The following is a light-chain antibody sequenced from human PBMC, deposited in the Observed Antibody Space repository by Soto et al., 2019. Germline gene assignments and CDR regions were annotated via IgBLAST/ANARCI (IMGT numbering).Light chain of an antibody. Sequence: DIQMTQSPSSLSVSVGDRVTITCRASQSISSYLNWYQQKPGKAPKLLIYAASSLQSGVPSRFSGGGSGTDFTLNISSLQPEDFATYYGQQGYSTRWWTFGQGTKVEIK. CDR2: AAS. CDR3: QQGYSTRWWT. CDR1: QSISSY. V-gene: IGKV1-39*01. J-gene: IGKJ1*01.